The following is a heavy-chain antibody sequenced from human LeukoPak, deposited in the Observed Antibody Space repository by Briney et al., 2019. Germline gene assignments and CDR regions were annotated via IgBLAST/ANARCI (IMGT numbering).Heavy chain of an antibody. Sequence: GGSLELPCSASGFTFNTFWMHWVRQAPGKGLVWVSSFNSDGRTTGYADSVKGLFTISRDNAKNTLYLQMNSLRAEDTAVYYCARDLGSCSSTSCQTNWFDPWRQGTLVTVSS. CDR1: GFTFNTFW. J-gene: IGHJ5*02. CDR3: ARDLGSCSSTSCQTNWFDP. D-gene: IGHD2-2*01. CDR2: FNSDGRTT. V-gene: IGHV3-74*01.